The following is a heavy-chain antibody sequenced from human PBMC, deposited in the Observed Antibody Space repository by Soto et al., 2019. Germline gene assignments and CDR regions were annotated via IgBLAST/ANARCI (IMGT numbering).Heavy chain of an antibody. V-gene: IGHV3-11*01. D-gene: IGHD1-7*01. Sequence: QVQLVESGGGLVKPGGSLRLSCAASGFTFDNYYMSWIRQAPGKGLEWVSYISSSDGTTYYADSLKGRFTISRDNAKNSLYLQMNSLRAEDTAVYYCAREINYSKYPRVIDYWGQGTLVTVS. J-gene: IGHJ4*02. CDR3: AREINYSKYPRVIDY. CDR2: ISSSDGTT. CDR1: GFTFDNYY.